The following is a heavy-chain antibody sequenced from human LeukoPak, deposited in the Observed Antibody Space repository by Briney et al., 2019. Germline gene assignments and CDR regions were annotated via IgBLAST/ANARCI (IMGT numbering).Heavy chain of an antibody. Sequence: SETLSLTCAVSGHSISSGYYWGWIRQPPGKGLEWIGSIYYSGTIHYNPSLKSRLTISSDTSKNQFSLSLSSVTAADTAVYYCAKHSQWSWIHPWGQGALVIVSS. D-gene: IGHD6-19*01. CDR3: AKHSQWSWIHP. CDR1: GHSISSGYY. CDR2: IYYSGTI. J-gene: IGHJ5*02. V-gene: IGHV4-38-2*01.